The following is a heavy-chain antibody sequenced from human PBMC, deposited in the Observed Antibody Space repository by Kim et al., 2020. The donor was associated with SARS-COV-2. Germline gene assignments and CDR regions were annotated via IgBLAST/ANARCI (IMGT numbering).Heavy chain of an antibody. CDR1: GGSISSYY. V-gene: IGHV4-59*13. D-gene: IGHD3-9*01. J-gene: IGHJ2*01. CDR3: ARQRNYDILTGIFDWYFDL. CDR2: IYYSGST. Sequence: SETLSLTCTVSGGSISSYYWSWIRQPPGKGLEWIGYIYYSGSTNYNPSLKSRVTISVDTSKNQFSLKLSSVTAADTAVYYCARQRNYDILTGIFDWYFDLWGRGTLVTVSS.